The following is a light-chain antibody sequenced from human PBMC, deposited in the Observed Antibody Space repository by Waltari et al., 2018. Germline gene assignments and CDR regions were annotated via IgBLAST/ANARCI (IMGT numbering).Light chain of an antibody. J-gene: IGLJ6*01. CDR2: QNN. V-gene: IGLV1-40*03. CDR1: FSNIGAGHA. CDR3: QSYDNKLKV. Sequence: QSVLTQPPSVSGAPGQTVTISCTGAFSNIGAGHAVHWYQRLPGAAPKLLIHQNNNRPSGVPARFSGSRSGASASLIIAGLQSEDDADYYCQSYDNKLKVFGSGTKVNVL.